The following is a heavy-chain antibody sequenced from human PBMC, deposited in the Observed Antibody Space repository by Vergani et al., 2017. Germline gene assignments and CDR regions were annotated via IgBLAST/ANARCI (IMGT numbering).Heavy chain of an antibody. V-gene: IGHV3-64*01. D-gene: IGHD3-3*01. J-gene: IGHJ5*02. CDR3: ARGIAPYYDFWSGYYSNWFDP. CDR1: GFTFSSYA. CDR2: ISSNGGST. Sequence: EVQLVESGGGLVQPGGSLRLSCAASGFTFSSYAMHWVRQAPGKGLEYVSAISSNGGSTYYANSVKGRFTISRDNSKNTLYLQMGSLRAEDMAVYYCARGIAPYYDFWSGYYSNWFDPWGQGTLVTVSS.